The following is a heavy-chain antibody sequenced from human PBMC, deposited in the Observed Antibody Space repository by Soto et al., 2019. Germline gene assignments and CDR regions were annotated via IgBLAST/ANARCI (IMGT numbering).Heavy chain of an antibody. Sequence: EVQLVESGGGLVQPGGSLRLSCAASGFTFSSYDMHWVRQATGKGLEWVSAIGTAGDTYYPGSVKGRFTISRENAKNSLYLQMNSLRAEDTAVYYCARDLAITMVRGALTPYGMDVWGQGTTVTVSS. J-gene: IGHJ6*02. CDR2: IGTAGDT. V-gene: IGHV3-13*01. CDR3: ARDLAITMVRGALTPYGMDV. D-gene: IGHD3-10*01. CDR1: GFTFSSYD.